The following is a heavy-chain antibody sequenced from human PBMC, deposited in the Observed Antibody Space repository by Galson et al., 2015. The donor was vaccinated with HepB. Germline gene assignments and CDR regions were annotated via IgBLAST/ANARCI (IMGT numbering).Heavy chain of an antibody. CDR3: AKATTSGYSYGYSYYYYGMDV. Sequence: SLRLSCAASGFTFSSYAMSWVRQAPGKGLEWVSAISGSGGSTYYADSVKGRFTISRDNSKNTLYLQMNSLRAEDTAVYYCAKATTSGYSYGYSYYYYGMDVWGQGTTVTVSS. CDR1: GFTFSSYA. CDR2: ISGSGGST. V-gene: IGHV3-23*01. J-gene: IGHJ6*02. D-gene: IGHD5-18*01.